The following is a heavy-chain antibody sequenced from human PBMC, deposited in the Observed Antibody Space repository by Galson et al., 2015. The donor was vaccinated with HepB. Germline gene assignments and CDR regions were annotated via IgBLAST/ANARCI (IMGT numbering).Heavy chain of an antibody. CDR3: AKDHRFKAWLVWEHSTCYY. CDR2: ISYDGSNK. V-gene: IGHV3-30*18. J-gene: IGHJ4*02. CDR1: GFTFSSYG. D-gene: IGHD6-19*01. Sequence: SLRLSCAASGFTFSSYGMHWVRQAPGKGLEWVAVISYDGSNKYYTDSVKGRLTISRDNSKNTLYPQMNSLRVEDTAVYYCAKDHRFKAWLVWEHSTCYYWGQGTLVTVSS.